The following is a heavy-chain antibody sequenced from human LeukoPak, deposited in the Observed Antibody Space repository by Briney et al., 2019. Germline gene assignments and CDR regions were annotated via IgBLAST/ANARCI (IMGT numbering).Heavy chain of an antibody. D-gene: IGHD6-13*01. J-gene: IGHJ4*02. CDR1: GFTSSGYW. V-gene: IGHV3-7*01. CDR2: IKQDGSEK. CDR3: ASWGTAAAERIDY. Sequence: GGSLRLSCAASGFTSSGYWMSWVRQAPGKGLEWVANIKQDGSEKYYVDSVKGRFTISRDNAKNSLYLQMNSLRAEDTAVYYCASWGTAAAERIDYWGQGTLVTVSS.